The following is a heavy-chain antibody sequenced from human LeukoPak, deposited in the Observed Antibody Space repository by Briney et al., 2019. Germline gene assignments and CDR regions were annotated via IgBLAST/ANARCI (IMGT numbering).Heavy chain of an antibody. CDR1: GYTFTGYY. D-gene: IGHD2-2*01. CDR2: INPNSGGT. Sequence: ASVKVSCKASGYTFTGYYMHWVRQAPGQGLEWMGWINPNSGGTNYAQKFQGRVTMTRDTSISTAYMELSRLRSDDTAVYYCARGYSSSTSCHKGIWNWFDPWGQGTLVTVSS. CDR3: ARGYSSSTSCHKGIWNWFDP. V-gene: IGHV1-2*02. J-gene: IGHJ5*02.